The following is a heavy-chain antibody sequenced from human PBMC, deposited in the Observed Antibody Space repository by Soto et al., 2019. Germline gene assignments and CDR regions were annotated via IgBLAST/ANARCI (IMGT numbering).Heavy chain of an antibody. Sequence: LRLSCEGFGFNFEDYAMHWIRQAPGKGLEWVSGINWNGGITGYADSVKGRFTVSRNNANNSLHLEMSSLKTEDTALYYCARGRGALTVVSNWFDPWGQGTLVTVSS. V-gene: IGHV3-9*01. J-gene: IGHJ5*02. CDR3: ARGRGALTVVSNWFDP. CDR1: GFNFEDYA. CDR2: INWNGGIT. D-gene: IGHD2-15*01.